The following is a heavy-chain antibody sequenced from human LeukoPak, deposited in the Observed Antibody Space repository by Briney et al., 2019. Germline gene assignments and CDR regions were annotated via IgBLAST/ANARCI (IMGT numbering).Heavy chain of an antibody. V-gene: IGHV3-53*01. D-gene: IGHD2-15*01. J-gene: IGHJ6*02. CDR2: IYSGGST. CDR1: GFTVSSNY. CDR3: ARAKGDCSGGSCYHYYYYGMDV. Sequence: GGSLRLSCAASGFTVSSNYMSWVRQAPGKGLEWVSVIYSGGSTYYADSVKGRFTISRDNSKNTLYLQMNSLRAEDTAVYYCARAKGDCSGGSCYHYYYYGMDVWGQGTTVTVSS.